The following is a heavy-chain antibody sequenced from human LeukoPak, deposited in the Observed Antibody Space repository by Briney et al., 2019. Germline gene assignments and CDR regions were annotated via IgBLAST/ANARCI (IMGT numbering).Heavy chain of an antibody. V-gene: IGHV3-33*01. J-gene: IGHJ3*01. CDR2: IWNDGSNT. D-gene: IGHD1-26*01. CDR1: GFIFSDYG. Sequence: GGSLRLSCAASGFIFSDYGMHWVRQAPGKGLEWVAVIWNDGSNTYYGDSVKGLFTISRDNSKNTVYLQMNSMRAEDTAVYYCARDNAGLVKHLDAFDLWGQGTMVTVAS. CDR3: ARDNAGLVKHLDAFDL.